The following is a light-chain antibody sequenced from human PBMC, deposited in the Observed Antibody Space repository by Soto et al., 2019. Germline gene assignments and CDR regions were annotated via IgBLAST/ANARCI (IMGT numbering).Light chain of an antibody. V-gene: IGKV3D-15*01. CDR2: YIS. CDR3: QQHNQWPIT. CDR1: QSVDNN. Sequence: EIVMTQSPVTLSASPGESTTRSCRASQSVDNNVAWYQQKPGQAPRLLIYYISTRATGIPARFSGSGSGTEFTLTINSLQSEDSAVYYCQQHNQWPITFGQGTRLEIK. J-gene: IGKJ5*01.